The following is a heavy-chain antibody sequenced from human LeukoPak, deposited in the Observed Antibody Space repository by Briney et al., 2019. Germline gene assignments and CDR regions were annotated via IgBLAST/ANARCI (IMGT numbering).Heavy chain of an antibody. Sequence: GGSLRLSCAASGFTFSDYSMNWVRQAPGRGLEWVSYIDGSGDTIYYADSVKGRFTISRDNAKNSLDLQMNSLRDEDTAVYYCSRRFDCWGQGTLVTVSS. CDR1: GFTFSDYS. V-gene: IGHV3-48*02. CDR3: SRRFDC. CDR2: IDGSGDTI. J-gene: IGHJ4*02.